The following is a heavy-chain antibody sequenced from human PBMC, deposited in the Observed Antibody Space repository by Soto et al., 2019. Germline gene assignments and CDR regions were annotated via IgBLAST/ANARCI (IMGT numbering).Heavy chain of an antibody. CDR1: GGTFSSYA. CDR2: IIPIFATA. J-gene: IGHJ5*02. D-gene: IGHD5-18*01. V-gene: IGHV1-69*12. Sequence: QVQLVQSGAEVKKPGSSVKVSCKVSGGTFSSYAITWVRQAPGQGLEWMGGIIPIFATANYAQKFQGRVTITADESTSTAYMELSSLRSEDTAVYYCARGGSSYGYDWFDPWGQGTLVTVSP. CDR3: ARGGSSYGYDWFDP.